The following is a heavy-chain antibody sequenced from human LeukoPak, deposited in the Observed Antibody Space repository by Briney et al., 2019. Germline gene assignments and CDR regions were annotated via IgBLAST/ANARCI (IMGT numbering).Heavy chain of an antibody. CDR3: ARGYSYGSYYAMDI. V-gene: IGHV3-48*01. J-gene: IGHJ6*02. CDR1: GFTFSSYS. CDR2: ISSSSSTI. Sequence: QPGGSLRLSCAVSGFTFSSYSMNWVRQAPGKGLEWVSYISSSSSTIYYADSVKGRFTISIDNAENSLYLQMNSLRAEDTAVYFCARGYSYGSYYAMDIWGQGTTVTV. D-gene: IGHD5-18*01.